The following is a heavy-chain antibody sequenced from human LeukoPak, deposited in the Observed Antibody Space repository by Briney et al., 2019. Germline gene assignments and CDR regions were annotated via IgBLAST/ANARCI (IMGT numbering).Heavy chain of an antibody. CDR3: AKDRLGPIVVAPFDS. J-gene: IGHJ4*02. V-gene: IGHV3-23*01. CDR1: GFTFSSYA. D-gene: IGHD3-22*01. CDR2: ISGSGGST. Sequence: GGSLRLSCAASGFTFSSYAMSWVRQAPGKGLEWVSAISGSGGSTYYADSVKGRFTISRDNSKNTLYLQMNGLRADDTAVYYCAKDRLGPIVVAPFDSWGQGTLVTVSS.